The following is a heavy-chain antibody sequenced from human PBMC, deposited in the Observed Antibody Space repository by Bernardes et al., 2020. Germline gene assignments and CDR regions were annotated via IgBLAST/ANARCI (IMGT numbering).Heavy chain of an antibody. J-gene: IGHJ5*02. CDR2: IDHSGST. CDR3: ARGISRWSSRLKRDWFDP. CDR1: GGSFSGYY. V-gene: IGHV4-34*01. D-gene: IGHD4-17*01. Sequence: SETLSLTCAVYGGSFSGYYWTWIRQPPGKGLEWIGEIDHSGSTNYNPSLKSRVTISVDTPRNQFSLQLISVTAADTAVYFCARGISRWSSRLKRDWFDPWGQGSLVTVSS.